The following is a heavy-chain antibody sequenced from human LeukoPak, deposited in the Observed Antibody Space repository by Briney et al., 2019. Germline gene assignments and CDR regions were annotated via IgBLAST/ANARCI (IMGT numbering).Heavy chain of an antibody. J-gene: IGHJ4*02. CDR3: AEDYCGGDCYISVY. V-gene: IGHV3-30*18. D-gene: IGHD2-21*02. Sequence: GGSLRLSCAASGFTFSSYGMHWVRQAPGKGLEWVAVISYDGSNKYYADSVKGRFTISRDNSKNTLYLQMNSLRAEDTAVYYCAEDYCGGDCYISVYWGQGTLVTVSS. CDR2: ISYDGSNK. CDR1: GFTFSSYG.